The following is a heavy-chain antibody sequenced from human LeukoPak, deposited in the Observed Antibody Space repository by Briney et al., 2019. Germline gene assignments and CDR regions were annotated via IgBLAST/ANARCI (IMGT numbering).Heavy chain of an antibody. CDR2: ISSSSSTI. J-gene: IGHJ2*01. CDR1: GFTFSSYS. V-gene: IGHV3-48*04. D-gene: IGHD2-2*01. Sequence: GGSLRLSCAASGFTFSSYSMNWVRQAPGKGLEWVSYISSSSSTIYYADSVKGRFTISRDNAKNSLYLQMNSLRAEDTAVYYCARGRVVPAAWYFDLWGRGTLVTVSS. CDR3: ARGRVVPAAWYFDL.